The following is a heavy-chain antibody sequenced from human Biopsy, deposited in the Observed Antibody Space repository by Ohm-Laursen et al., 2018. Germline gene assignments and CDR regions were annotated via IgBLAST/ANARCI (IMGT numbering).Heavy chain of an antibody. CDR1: GDSISSYY. CDR2: VYYTGST. V-gene: IGHV4-59*01. D-gene: IGHD3-22*01. Sequence: SDTLSLTCTVSGDSISSYYWSWIRQPPGQGLQWIGYVYYTGSTDSNPSLQSRVTISVDTSKNHFSLRLRSVTPADTAIYYCARDRGYYSDRTVPGYFDLWGRDTLVTASS. J-gene: IGHJ2*01. CDR3: ARDRGYYSDRTVPGYFDL.